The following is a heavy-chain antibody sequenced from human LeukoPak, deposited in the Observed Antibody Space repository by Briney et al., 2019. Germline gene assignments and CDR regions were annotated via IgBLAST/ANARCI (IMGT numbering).Heavy chain of an antibody. CDR2: VHYSGST. CDR1: GGSISSYY. V-gene: IGHV4-59*01. D-gene: IGHD3-16*01. CDR3: AAEDGGSNWFDP. J-gene: IGHJ5*02. Sequence: PSETLSLICTVSGGSISSYYWSWIRQPPGKGLEWIAYVHYSGSTNYNPSLKSRVTISLDTSKNQFSLKLSSVTTADTAVYYCAAEDGGSNWFDPWGQGTLVTVSS.